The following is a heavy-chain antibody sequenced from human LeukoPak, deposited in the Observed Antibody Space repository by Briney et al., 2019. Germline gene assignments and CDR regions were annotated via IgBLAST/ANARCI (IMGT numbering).Heavy chain of an antibody. Sequence: GGSLRLSCAASGFTFSDYALHWVRQAPGKGLEWVAVISFDGGKTTYADSVRGRFTISRDNSKDTLYLQMSGLRGEDTAIYYCAKGSYRDYWGQGTLVSVSS. CDR2: ISFDGGKT. J-gene: IGHJ4*03. V-gene: IGHV3-30-3*01. CDR3: AKGSYRDY. CDR1: GFTFSDYA.